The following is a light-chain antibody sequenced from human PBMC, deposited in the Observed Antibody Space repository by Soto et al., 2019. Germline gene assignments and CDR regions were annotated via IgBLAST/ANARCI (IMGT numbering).Light chain of an antibody. CDR2: GAS. J-gene: IGKJ1*01. V-gene: IGKV3-20*01. Sequence: EIVLTQSPGTLSLSPGKRATLSCRASQSVSSSYLAWYQQKPGQAPRLLIYGASSRATGIPDRFSGSGSGTDITLTITRLDPEDFAVYYCQQYGSSPRTFGQGTKVEVK. CDR3: QQYGSSPRT. CDR1: QSVSSSY.